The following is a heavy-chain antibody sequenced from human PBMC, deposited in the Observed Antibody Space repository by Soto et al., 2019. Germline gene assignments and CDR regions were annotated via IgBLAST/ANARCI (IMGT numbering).Heavy chain of an antibody. CDR3: ASERIVAAPVGRSYYFDY. V-gene: IGHV4-34*01. Sequence: SETLSLTCAVYGGSFSGYYWSWIRQPPGKGLEWIGEINHSGSTNYNPSLKSRVTISVDTSKNQFSLKLSSVTAADTAVYYCASERIVAAPVGRSYYFDYWGQGTLVTVSS. J-gene: IGHJ4*02. CDR2: INHSGST. D-gene: IGHD6-13*01. CDR1: GGSFSGYY.